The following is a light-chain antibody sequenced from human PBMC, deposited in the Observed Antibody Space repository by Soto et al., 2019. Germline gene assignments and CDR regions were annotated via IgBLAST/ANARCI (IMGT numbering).Light chain of an antibody. V-gene: IGKV3-15*01. J-gene: IGKJ2*01. Sequence: EVVMTQSPVTLSVSPGERATLSCRASQNLSRNLAWYQQQPGQAPRLLIFYASTRATGIPARFSGSGSGTDFTLTISSLQSEDCAVYFCQQYDKWPHTFGQGTKLEIK. CDR3: QQYDKWPHT. CDR1: QNLSRN. CDR2: YAS.